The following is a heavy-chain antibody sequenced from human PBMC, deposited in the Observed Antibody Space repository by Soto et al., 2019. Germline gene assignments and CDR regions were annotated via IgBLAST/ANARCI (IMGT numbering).Heavy chain of an antibody. D-gene: IGHD4-17*01. CDR1: GYTFTAYA. V-gene: IGHV1-3*01. CDR3: ARDSDASVTH. J-gene: IGHJ4*02. Sequence: GASVKVSCKASGYTFTAYAIHWVRQAPGQGLEWMAWINAGNGDTKYSQKFQGRVTVTRDTSASTVYMELSSLRSEDTAVYYCARDSDASVTHWGQGTLVTVS. CDR2: INAGNGDT.